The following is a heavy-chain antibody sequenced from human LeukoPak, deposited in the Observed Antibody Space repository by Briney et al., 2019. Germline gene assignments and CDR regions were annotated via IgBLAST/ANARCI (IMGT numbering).Heavy chain of an antibody. CDR1: GYTFTSYA. J-gene: IGHJ4*02. Sequence: ASVKVSCTASGYTFTSYAMHWVRQAPGQRLEWMGWINAGNGKANYSQKFRGRVTLTRDTSASTAYMELSSLRSADTAVYYCARGYYDLLTGHVVTYYFDYWGQGTLVTVSS. CDR3: ARGYYDLLTGHVVTYYFDY. D-gene: IGHD3-9*01. CDR2: INAGNGKA. V-gene: IGHV1-3*01.